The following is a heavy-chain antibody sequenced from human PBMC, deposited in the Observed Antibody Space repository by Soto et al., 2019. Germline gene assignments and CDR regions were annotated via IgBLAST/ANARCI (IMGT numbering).Heavy chain of an antibody. V-gene: IGHV4-38-2*02. CDR1: GYSLSSGSY. J-gene: IGHJ5*02. CDR2: VYHSGRT. D-gene: IGHD3-3*01. CDR3: ARDSEAYPDFWDASLHLRWFDL. Sequence: SETLSLTCTVSGYSLSSGSYWGWIRRPPGKGLEWVGSVYHSGRTSYNPALKSRATLSIDTSKNQFSLTLKSVTAADTDVYYCARDSEAYPDFWDASLHLRWFDLWDEGTLVTVYS.